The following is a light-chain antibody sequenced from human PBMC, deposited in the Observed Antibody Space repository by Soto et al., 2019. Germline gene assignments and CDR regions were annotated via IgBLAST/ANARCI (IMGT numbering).Light chain of an antibody. CDR2: GAS. V-gene: IGKV3-15*01. Sequence: EIVLTQSPGTLSLSQGERATLSCRASQSVSSNLAWYQQKPGQAPRLLIYGASTRATGIPARFSGSGSGTEFTLTISSLQSEDFAVYYCQQYNNWWTFGQGTKVDIK. J-gene: IGKJ1*01. CDR1: QSVSSN. CDR3: QQYNNWWT.